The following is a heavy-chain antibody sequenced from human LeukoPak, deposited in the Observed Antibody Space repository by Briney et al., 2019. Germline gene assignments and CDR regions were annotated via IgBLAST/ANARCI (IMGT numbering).Heavy chain of an antibody. CDR3: ARVPDSSGWYVPLGY. Sequence: GASVKVSCKASGYTFTSYGISWVRQAPGQGLEWMGWISAYNGNTNYAQKLQGRVTMTTDTSTSTAYMELRSLRSDDTAVYYCARVPDSSGWYVPLGYWGQGTLVTVS. V-gene: IGHV1-18*01. CDR2: ISAYNGNT. J-gene: IGHJ4*02. D-gene: IGHD6-19*01. CDR1: GYTFTSYG.